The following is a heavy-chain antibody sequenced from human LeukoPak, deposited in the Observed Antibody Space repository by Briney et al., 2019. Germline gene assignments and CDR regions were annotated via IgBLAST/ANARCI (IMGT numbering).Heavy chain of an antibody. V-gene: IGHV3-7*01. CDR1: GFTFSNYW. CDR2: IKQDESEK. CDR3: ARALDSSSSRYQAFEE. J-gene: IGHJ4*02. Sequence: GGSLRLSCSASGFTFSNYWMSWVRQAPGKGLEWVANIKQDESEKYYVDSVKGRFTIPRDNAKSSLYLQMNSLRAEDTAVYYCARALDSSSSRYQAFEEWGQGTLVTVSS. D-gene: IGHD2-2*01.